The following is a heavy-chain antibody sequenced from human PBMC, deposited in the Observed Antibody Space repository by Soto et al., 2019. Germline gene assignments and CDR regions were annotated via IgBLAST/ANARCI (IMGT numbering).Heavy chain of an antibody. D-gene: IGHD1-26*01. CDR1: GYTFTNYG. CDR2: INVHNGNT. CDR3: ARMEWELGGGDVDY. J-gene: IGHJ4*02. V-gene: IGHV1-18*04. Sequence: QVQLVQSGAEVKKPGASVKVSCKASGYTFTNYGISWVRQAPGQGLEWMGWINVHNGNTNYLQNLQGRVTMTTDTSTTIVYMELRSLRSDDTAVYYCARMEWELGGGDVDYWGQGTLVTVSP.